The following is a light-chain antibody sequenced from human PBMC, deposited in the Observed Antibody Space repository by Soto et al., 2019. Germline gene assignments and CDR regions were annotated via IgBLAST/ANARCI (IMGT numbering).Light chain of an antibody. CDR3: SSFTTYRVYV. J-gene: IGLJ1*01. Sequence: QSALTQPPSASGSPGQSVTISCTGTSSDVGGYNYVSWYQQHPGKAPRLMIYEVTKRPSGVPGRFSGSKSGNTASLTVSGLQAEDEADYYCSSFTTYRVYVFGPGTKLTVL. CDR1: SSDVGGYNY. CDR2: EVT. V-gene: IGLV2-8*01.